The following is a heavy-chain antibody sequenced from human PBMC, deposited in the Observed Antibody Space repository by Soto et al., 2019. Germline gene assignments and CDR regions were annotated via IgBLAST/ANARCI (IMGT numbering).Heavy chain of an antibody. Sequence: HSETLSLTCTVSGGSISSGNYYVSWIRQPPGKGMEWIGYIYYSGSTYYNPSLKSRVTISVDTSKNQFSLKLSSVTAADTAVYYYASGNRTSYYFDYWGQGTLVTVSS. V-gene: IGHV4-30-4*02. CDR3: ASGNRTSYYFDY. CDR2: IYYSGST. D-gene: IGHD3-10*01. CDR1: GGSISSGNYY. J-gene: IGHJ4*02.